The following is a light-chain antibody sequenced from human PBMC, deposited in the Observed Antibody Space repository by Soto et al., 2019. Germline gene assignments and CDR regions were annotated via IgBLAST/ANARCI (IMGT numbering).Light chain of an antibody. V-gene: IGKV3-15*01. CDR1: QSVSSN. CDR2: GIS. CDR3: QQYNNWPPI. J-gene: IGKJ4*01. Sequence: EIVMTQSPATLSASPGERATLSCRASQSVSSNLAWYQQKPGQAPRLLIYGISNRATGIPARISGSGSGTDFTLTISSLQSEDFAVYYCQQYNNWPPIFGGGTKVEI.